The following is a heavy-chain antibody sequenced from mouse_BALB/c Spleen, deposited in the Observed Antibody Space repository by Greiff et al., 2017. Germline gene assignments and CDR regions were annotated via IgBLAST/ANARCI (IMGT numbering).Heavy chain of an antibody. Sequence: LQQPGSELVRPGASVKLSCKASGYTFTSYWMHWVKQRPGQGLEWIGNIYPGSGSTNYDEKFKSKATLTVDTSSSTAYMQLSSLTSEDSAVYYCTRSSYGYDGLYYAMDYWGQGTSVTVSS. J-gene: IGHJ4*01. CDR1: GYTFTSYW. V-gene: IGHV1S22*01. D-gene: IGHD2-2*01. CDR3: TRSSYGYDGLYYAMDY. CDR2: IYPGSGST.